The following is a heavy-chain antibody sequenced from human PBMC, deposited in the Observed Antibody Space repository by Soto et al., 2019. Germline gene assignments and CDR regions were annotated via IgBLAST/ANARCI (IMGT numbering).Heavy chain of an antibody. CDR1: GFTFSSYA. D-gene: IGHD3-3*01. CDR2: ISGSGGST. CDR3: AKNLPTYYDFWSGYFDY. J-gene: IGHJ4*02. Sequence: GGSLRLSCAASGFTFSSYAMSWVRQARGKGLEWVSAISGSGGSTYYADSVKGRFTISRDNSKNTLYLQMNSLRAEDTTVYYCAKNLPTYYDFWSGYFDYWGQGTLVTVSS. V-gene: IGHV3-23*01.